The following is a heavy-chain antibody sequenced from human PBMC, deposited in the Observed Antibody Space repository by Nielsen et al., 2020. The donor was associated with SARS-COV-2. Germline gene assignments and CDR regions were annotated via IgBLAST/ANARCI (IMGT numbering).Heavy chain of an antibody. Sequence: GESLKISCAASGFTFSSYWMSWVRQAPGKGLEWVANIKQDGSEKYYVDSVKGRFTISRDNAKNSLYLQMNSLRAEDTAVYYCARVLYYDFWSGYYGWFDPWGQGTLVTVSS. CDR3: ARVLYYDFWSGYYGWFDP. D-gene: IGHD3-3*01. J-gene: IGHJ5*02. CDR2: IKQDGSEK. CDR1: GFTFSSYW. V-gene: IGHV3-7*01.